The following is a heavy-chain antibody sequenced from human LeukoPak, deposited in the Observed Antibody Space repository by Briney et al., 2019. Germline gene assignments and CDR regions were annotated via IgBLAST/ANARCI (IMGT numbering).Heavy chain of an antibody. Sequence: PSETLSLTCTVSNDSISNYYWSWIRQPPGKGLEWVANIKEDGSEKYYEDSVKGRFTISRDNAKNSLYLQMNSLRAEDTAVYYCARNVGWFRFDYWGQGTLVTVSS. D-gene: IGHD2-15*01. CDR2: IKEDGSEK. V-gene: IGHV3-7*03. J-gene: IGHJ4*02. CDR1: NDSISNYY. CDR3: ARNVGWFRFDY.